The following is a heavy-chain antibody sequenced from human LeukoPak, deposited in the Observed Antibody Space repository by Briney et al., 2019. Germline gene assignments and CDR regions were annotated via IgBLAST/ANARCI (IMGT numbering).Heavy chain of an antibody. CDR1: GFTFSSYA. D-gene: IGHD2-21*02. J-gene: IGHJ6*02. CDR3: AKEGQTAVDYYYYGMDV. CDR2: ISGGGGST. Sequence: GGSLRLSCAASGFTFSSYAMSWVRQAPGKGLEWVSAISGGGGSTYYADSVKGRFTISRDNSKNTLYLQMNSLRAEDTAVYYCAKEGQTAVDYYYYGMDVWGQGTTVTVSS. V-gene: IGHV3-23*01.